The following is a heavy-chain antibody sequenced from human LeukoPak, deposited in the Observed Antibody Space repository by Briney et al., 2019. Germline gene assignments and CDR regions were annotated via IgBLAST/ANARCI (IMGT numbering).Heavy chain of an antibody. V-gene: IGHV1-69*13. Sequence: ASVKVSCKASGGTFSSYAISWVRQAPGQGLEWMGGIIPIFGSANYAQKFQGRVTITADESTSTAYMELSSLRSEDTAVYYCARENYDFWSGRGRFDPWGQGTLVTVSS. J-gene: IGHJ5*02. CDR3: ARENYDFWSGRGRFDP. D-gene: IGHD3-3*01. CDR1: GGTFSSYA. CDR2: IIPIFGSA.